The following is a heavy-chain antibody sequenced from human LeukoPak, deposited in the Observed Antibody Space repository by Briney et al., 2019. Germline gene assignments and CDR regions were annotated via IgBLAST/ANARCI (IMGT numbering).Heavy chain of an antibody. V-gene: IGHV3-48*01. CDR1: GFTFSSYS. CDR2: ISSSSITI. J-gene: IGHJ4*02. Sequence: SXRLSCAASGFTFSSYSMNWVRQAPGXGLEWVSYISSSSITIYYADSVKGRFTISRDNAKSSLYLQMNSLRAEDTAVYYRAREVPNVDYFDYWGQGTLVTVSS. CDR3: AREVPNVDYFDY.